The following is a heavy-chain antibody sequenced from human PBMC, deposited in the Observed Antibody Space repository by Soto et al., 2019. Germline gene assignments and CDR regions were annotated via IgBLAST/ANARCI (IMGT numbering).Heavy chain of an antibody. Sequence: EFVKVSFRGCGYSFTSYWISWVRQIPGKGLEWMGRIDPSDSYTNYSPSFQGHVTISADKSISTAYLQWSSLKASDTAMYYCARCRWAYYDSSGYCDAFDIWGQGKMVTVSS. V-gene: IGHV5-10-1*01. CDR3: ARCRWAYYDSSGYCDAFDI. CDR1: GYSFTSYW. CDR2: IDPSDSYT. D-gene: IGHD3-22*01. J-gene: IGHJ3*02.